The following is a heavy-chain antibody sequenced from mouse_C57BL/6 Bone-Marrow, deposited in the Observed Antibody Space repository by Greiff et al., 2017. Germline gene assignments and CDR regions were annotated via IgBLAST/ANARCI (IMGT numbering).Heavy chain of an antibody. CDR3: ARRDYYGSHDY. Sequence: VKLMESGPELVKPGASVKISCKASGYTFTDYYINWVKQRPGQGLEWIGWIFPGSGSTYYNEKFKGKATLTVDKSSSTAYMLLSSLTSEDSAVYFCARRDYYGSHDYWGQGTTLTVSS. CDR1: GYTFTDYY. D-gene: IGHD1-1*01. V-gene: IGHV1-75*01. CDR2: IFPGSGST. J-gene: IGHJ2*01.